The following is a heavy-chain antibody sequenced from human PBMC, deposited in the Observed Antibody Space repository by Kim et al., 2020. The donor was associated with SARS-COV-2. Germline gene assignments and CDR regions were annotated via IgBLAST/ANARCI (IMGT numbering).Heavy chain of an antibody. CDR2: LNPEDGKT. V-gene: IGHV1-24*01. CDR3: ARALVSNYDYYGMDV. Sequence: ASVKVSCKASGYTFSDLSMNWVRQAPGQGLEWMGGLNPEDGKTIYAQKFQGRVTMTADTSTDTAYMELSSLRSEDTAVYYCARALVSNYDYYGMDVWGQGTPVTVSS. J-gene: IGHJ6*02. CDR1: GYTFSDLS.